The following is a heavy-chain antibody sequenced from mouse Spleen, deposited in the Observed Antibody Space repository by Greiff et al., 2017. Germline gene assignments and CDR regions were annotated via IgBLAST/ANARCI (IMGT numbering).Heavy chain of an antibody. CDR3: ARHGRRYDDVYFDY. Sequence: EVQVVESGGGLVKPGGSLKLSCAASGFAFSSYDMSWVRQTPEKRLEWVATISSGGSYTYYPDSVKGRFTISRDNARNTLYLQMSSLRSEDTALYYCARHGRRYDDVYFDYWGQGTTLTVSS. D-gene: IGHD2-14*01. CDR2: ISSGGSYT. J-gene: IGHJ2*01. V-gene: IGHV5-9*02. CDR1: GFAFSSYD.